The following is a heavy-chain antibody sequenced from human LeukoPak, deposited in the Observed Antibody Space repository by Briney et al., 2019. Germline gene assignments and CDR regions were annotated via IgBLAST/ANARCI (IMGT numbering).Heavy chain of an antibody. D-gene: IGHD3-10*01. V-gene: IGHV3-7*01. Sequence: GRSLRLSCAASGFTFSSYGMHWVRQAPGKGLEWVANIKQDGSEKYYVDSVKGRFTISRDNAKNSLYLQMNSLRAEDTAVYYCARDTYPRYYYGSGTLDYWGQGTLVTVSS. CDR3: ARDTYPRYYYGSGTLDY. CDR2: IKQDGSEK. J-gene: IGHJ4*02. CDR1: GFTFSSYG.